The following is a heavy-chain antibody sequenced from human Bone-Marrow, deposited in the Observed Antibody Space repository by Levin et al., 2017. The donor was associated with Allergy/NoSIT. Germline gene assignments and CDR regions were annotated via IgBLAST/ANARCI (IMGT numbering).Heavy chain of an antibody. Sequence: SQTLSLTCTVSGGSVSSGSYYWSWIRQPPGKGLEWIGYIYYSGSTNYNPSLKSRVTISVDTSKNQFSLKLSSVTAADTAVYYCARVGRGTVASENYYFDYWGQGTLVTVSS. CDR2: IYYSGST. CDR1: GGSVSSGSYY. CDR3: ARVGRGTVASENYYFDY. D-gene: IGHD4-23*01. J-gene: IGHJ4*02. V-gene: IGHV4-61*01.